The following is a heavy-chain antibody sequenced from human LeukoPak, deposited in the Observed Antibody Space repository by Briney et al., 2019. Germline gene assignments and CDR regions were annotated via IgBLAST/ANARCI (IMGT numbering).Heavy chain of an antibody. D-gene: IGHD6-13*01. J-gene: IGHJ4*02. CDR2: ISYDGSSN. CDR1: GFTFNSYG. Sequence: TLCLTWPASGFTFNSYGFDWVRQRPGKGQEWVGVISYDGSSNYYADPVKGRFTIPRDNSKNTLYLQMNSLTAEDTAVYYCARETTQCRTAAGGGRTDYCGEGTQVTVSS. V-gene: IGHV3-30*03. CDR3: ARETTQCRTAAGGGRTDY.